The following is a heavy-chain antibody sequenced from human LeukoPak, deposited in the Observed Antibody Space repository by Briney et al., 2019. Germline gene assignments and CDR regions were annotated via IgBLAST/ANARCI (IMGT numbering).Heavy chain of an antibody. CDR2: IYYSGST. Sequence: SETLSLTCTVSGGSISSYYWSWIRQPPGKGLEWIGSIYYSGSTYYNPSLKSRVTISVDTSKNQFSLKLSSVTAADTAVYYCARQSPSSAYYYYGMDVWGQGTTVTVSS. J-gene: IGHJ6*02. CDR3: ARQSPSSAYYYYGMDV. V-gene: IGHV4-39*01. CDR1: GGSISSYY. D-gene: IGHD6-13*01.